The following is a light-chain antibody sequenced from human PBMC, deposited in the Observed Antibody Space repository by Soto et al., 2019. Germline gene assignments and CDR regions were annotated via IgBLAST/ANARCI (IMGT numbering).Light chain of an antibody. CDR1: QNITTW. Sequence: FQGTQSPSTVSASMGDSVTITCLAIQNITTWLAWYQQRPGNALKHLIYDFSSLQSGVPSRFSGSESWTEFTLTISSRQPGEYAATYCRQYTMNYPSTFGRGTKVDIK. V-gene: IGKV1-5*01. CDR2: DFS. CDR3: RQYTMNYPST. J-gene: IGKJ1*01.